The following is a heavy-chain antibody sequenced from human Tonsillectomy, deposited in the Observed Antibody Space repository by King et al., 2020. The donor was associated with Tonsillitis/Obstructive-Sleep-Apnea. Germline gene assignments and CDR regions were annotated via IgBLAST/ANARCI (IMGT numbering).Heavy chain of an antibody. CDR2: IYHSGST. CDR3: ARGGYYYDNSGYYNY. J-gene: IGHJ4*02. V-gene: IGHV4-59*01. Sequence: QLQESGPGLVKPSETLSLTCTVSGGSISNYYWSWIRQPPGKGLEWIGYIYHSGSTNYNPSLRNRVTISVDTSKNQPSLKLSSVTAADTAVYYCARGGYYYDNSGYYNYWGQGTLVTVSS. D-gene: IGHD3-22*01. CDR1: GGSISNYY.